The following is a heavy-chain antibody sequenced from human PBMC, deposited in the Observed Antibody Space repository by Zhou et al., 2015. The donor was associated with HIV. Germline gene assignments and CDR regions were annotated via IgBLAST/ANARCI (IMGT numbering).Heavy chain of an antibody. CDR3: ARDLGAMVQGVYYYYYYMDV. J-gene: IGHJ6*03. CDR2: IIPIFGTA. Sequence: QVQLVQSGAEVKKPGSSVKVSCKASGGTFSSYAISWVRQAPGQGLEWMGGIIPIFGTANYAQKFQGRVTITADESTSTAYMELSSLRSEDTAVYYCARDLGAMVQGVYYYYYYMDVWGKGTTVTVSS. D-gene: IGHD3-10*01. CDR1: GGTFSSYA. V-gene: IGHV1-69*01.